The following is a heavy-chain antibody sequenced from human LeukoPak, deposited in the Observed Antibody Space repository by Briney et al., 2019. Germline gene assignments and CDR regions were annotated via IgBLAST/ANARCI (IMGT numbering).Heavy chain of an antibody. CDR1: GFTFSSYG. CDR3: AEDSPMDY. J-gene: IGHJ4*02. CDR2: ISYDGSNK. V-gene: IGHV3-30*18. Sequence: PGRSLRLSCAASGFTFSSYGMHWVRQAPGKGLEWVAVISYDGSNKYYADSVKGRFTISRDNSKNTLYLQMNSLRAEDTAVYYCAEDSPMDYWGQGTLVTVSS.